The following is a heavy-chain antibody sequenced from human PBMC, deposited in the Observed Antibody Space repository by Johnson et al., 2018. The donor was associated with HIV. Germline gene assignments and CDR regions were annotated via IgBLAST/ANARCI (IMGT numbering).Heavy chain of an antibody. D-gene: IGHD6-13*01. CDR3: ARGDLAAAGNGAFDI. J-gene: IGHJ3*02. CDR1: GFTVSSNY. Sequence: VQLVESGGGLVQPGGSLRLSCAASGFTVSSNYMSWVRQAPGKGLEWVSVIYSGGSTYSADSVKGRFTISRDNSKNSLYLQMNSLRAEDTAVYYCARGDLAAAGNGAFDIWGQGTMVTVSS. V-gene: IGHV3-66*01. CDR2: IYSGGST.